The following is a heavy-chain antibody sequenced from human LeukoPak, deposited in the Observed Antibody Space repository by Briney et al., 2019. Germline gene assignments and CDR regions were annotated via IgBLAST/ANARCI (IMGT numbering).Heavy chain of an antibody. CDR3: AKVGRIAAAGYYYYYYMDV. CDR1: GFTFSSYG. D-gene: IGHD6-13*01. J-gene: IGHJ6*03. Sequence: GGSLRLSCAASGFTFSSYGMHWVRQAPGKGLEWVAFIRYDGSNKYYADSVKGRFTISRDNSKNTLYLQMNSLRAEDTAVYYCAKVGRIAAAGYYYYYYMDVWGKGTTVTISS. V-gene: IGHV3-30*02. CDR2: IRYDGSNK.